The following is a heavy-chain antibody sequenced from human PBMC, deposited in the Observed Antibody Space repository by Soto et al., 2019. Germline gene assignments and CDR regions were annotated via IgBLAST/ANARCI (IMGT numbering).Heavy chain of an antibody. J-gene: IGHJ4*02. CDR3: ARVGRDAIAAAGTIHY. V-gene: IGHV4-34*01. D-gene: IGHD6-13*01. CDR2: INHSGST. Sequence: SETLSLTCAVYGGSFSGYYWSWIRQPPGKGLEWIGEINHSGSTNYNPSLKSRVTISVDTSKNQFSLKLRSVTAADTAVYYCARVGRDAIAAAGTIHYWGQGTLVTVSS. CDR1: GGSFSGYY.